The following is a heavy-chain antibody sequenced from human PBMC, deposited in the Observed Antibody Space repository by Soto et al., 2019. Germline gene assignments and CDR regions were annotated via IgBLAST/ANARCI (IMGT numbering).Heavy chain of an antibody. CDR2: INAGNGNT. Sequence: ASVKVSCKASGYTFADYFMNWMRQAPGQRLEWMGWINAGNGNTKYSQKFQGRVTITRDTSASTAYMELSSLRSEDTAVYYCARDYYDILTGYKIPDYWGQGTLVTVSS. CDR3: ARDYYDILTGYKIPDY. CDR1: GYTFADYF. J-gene: IGHJ4*02. V-gene: IGHV1-3*01. D-gene: IGHD3-9*01.